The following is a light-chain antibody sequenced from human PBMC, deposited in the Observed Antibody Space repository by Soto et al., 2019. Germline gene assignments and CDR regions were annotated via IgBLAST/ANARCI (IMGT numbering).Light chain of an antibody. CDR1: SSNIGASYP. CDR3: QSYDSTLSAYV. CDR2: GNT. V-gene: IGLV1-40*01. J-gene: IGLJ1*01. Sequence: QSVLTQPPSVSGAPGQRVTIYCTGTSSNIGASYPVHWYQQLPGTAPKLLIFGNTNRPSGVPDRFSGSRSGLAITGLQAEDEADYYCQSYDSTLSAYVFGAGTKVTVL.